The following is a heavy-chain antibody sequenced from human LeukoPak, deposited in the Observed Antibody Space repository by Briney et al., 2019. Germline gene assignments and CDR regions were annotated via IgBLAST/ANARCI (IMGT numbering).Heavy chain of an antibody. D-gene: IGHD1/OR15-1a*01. CDR2: IYHSGST. Sequence: SETLSLTCAVSGGSISSSNWWSWVRQPPGKGLEWIGEIYHSGSTNYNPSLKSRVTISVDKSKNQFSLKLSSVTAADTAVYYCARDRHWTNDWVFDYWGQGTLVTVSS. J-gene: IGHJ4*02. CDR1: GGSISSSNW. CDR3: ARDRHWTNDWVFDY. V-gene: IGHV4-4*02.